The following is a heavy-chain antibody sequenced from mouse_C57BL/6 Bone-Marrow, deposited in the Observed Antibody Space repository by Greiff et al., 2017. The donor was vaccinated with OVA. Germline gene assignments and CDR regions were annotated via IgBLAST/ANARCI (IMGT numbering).Heavy chain of an antibody. D-gene: IGHD1-1*01. CDR3: ASSGVYYNYFDY. CDR1: GYAFSSYW. Sequence: QVQLKQSGAELVKPGASVKISCKASGYAFSSYWMNWVKQRPGKGLEWIGQIYPGDGDTNYNGKFKGKATLTADKSSSTAYMQLSSLTSEDSEVYFCASSGVYYNYFDYWGQGTTLTVSS. J-gene: IGHJ2*01. V-gene: IGHV1-80*01. CDR2: IYPGDGDT.